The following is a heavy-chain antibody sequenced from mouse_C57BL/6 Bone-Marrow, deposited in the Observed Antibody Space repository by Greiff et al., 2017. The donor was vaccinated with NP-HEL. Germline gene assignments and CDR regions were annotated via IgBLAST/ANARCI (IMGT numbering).Heavy chain of an antibody. D-gene: IGHD1-1*01. J-gene: IGHJ1*03. Sequence: QVTLKVSGPGILQPSQTLSLTCSFSGFSLSTFGMGVGWIRQPSGKGLEWLAHFWWDDDKYYNPALKSRLTISKDTSKNQVFLKIANVDTADTATYYCARTLTTVVHWYFDVWGTGTTVTVSS. CDR3: ARTLTTVVHWYFDV. V-gene: IGHV8-8*01. CDR2: FWWDDDK. CDR1: GFSLSTFGMG.